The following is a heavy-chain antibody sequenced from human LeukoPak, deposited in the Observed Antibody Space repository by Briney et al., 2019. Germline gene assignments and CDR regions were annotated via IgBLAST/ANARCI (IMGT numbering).Heavy chain of an antibody. CDR2: MNPNSGDT. J-gene: IGHJ4*02. V-gene: IGHV1-2*02. Sequence: HWASVKVSCKASGYTFADYYIHWVRQAPGQGLEWVGWMNPNSGDTNYARSFQGRVTMTRDTSISTAYMELSRLRFDDMAVYYCAKTGSRAQGGLDYWGQGTLVTVSS. D-gene: IGHD3-10*01. CDR1: GYTFADYY. CDR3: AKTGSRAQGGLDY.